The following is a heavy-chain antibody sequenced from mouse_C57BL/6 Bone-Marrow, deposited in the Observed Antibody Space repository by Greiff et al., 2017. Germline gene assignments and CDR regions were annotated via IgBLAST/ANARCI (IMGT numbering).Heavy chain of an antibody. D-gene: IGHD1-1*01. J-gene: IGHJ4*01. CDR3: AKIGITTVVADAMDY. CDR1: GFSLTSYG. V-gene: IGHV2-5*01. CDR2: IWRGGST. Sequence: LQESGPGLVQPSQSLSITCTVSGFSLTSYGVHWVRQSPGKGLEWLGVIWRGGSTDYNAAFMSRLSITKDNSKSQVFFKMNSLQADDTAIYYCAKIGITTVVADAMDYWGQGTSVTVSS.